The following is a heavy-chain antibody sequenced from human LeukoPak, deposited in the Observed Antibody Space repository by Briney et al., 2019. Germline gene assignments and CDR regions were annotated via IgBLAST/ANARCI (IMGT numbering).Heavy chain of an antibody. Sequence: GGSLRLSCAASGFTFSSYWMHWVRQTPGKGLVWVSRINSDGSTTTYADSVKGRFTISRDNAKNTLYLRMNSLRDEDTAVYYCTRGGVDYWGQVTLVTVSS. CDR3: TRGGVDY. J-gene: IGHJ4*02. D-gene: IGHD3-10*01. CDR2: INSDGSTT. CDR1: GFTFSSYW. V-gene: IGHV3-74*01.